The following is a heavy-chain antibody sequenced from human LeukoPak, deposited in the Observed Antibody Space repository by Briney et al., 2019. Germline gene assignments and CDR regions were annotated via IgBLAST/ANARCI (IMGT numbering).Heavy chain of an antibody. Sequence: GGSLRLSCAASGFTFSSYWMHWVRHAPGKGLVWVSRINSDGSSITYADTVKGRFTISRDNTKNTLYLQMNSLRVEGTAVYYCAREGRVSGYDFDCWGQGTLVTVSS. CDR3: AREGRVSGYDFDC. J-gene: IGHJ4*02. CDR2: INSDGSSI. CDR1: GFTFSSYW. V-gene: IGHV3-74*03. D-gene: IGHD5-12*01.